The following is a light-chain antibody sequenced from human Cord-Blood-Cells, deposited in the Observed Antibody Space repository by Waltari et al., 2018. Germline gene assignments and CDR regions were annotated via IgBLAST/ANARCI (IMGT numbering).Light chain of an antibody. J-gene: IGKJ4*01. Sequence: DSVMTQSPDSLAVSLGETATITCKSSKSVLYSSKNNNYLAWYQQKPGQPPKLLIYWASTRESGVPDRFSGSGSGTDFTLTVSSLQAEDVAVYYCQQYYSTPLTFGGGTKVEIK. CDR2: WAS. V-gene: IGKV4-1*01. CDR1: KSVLYSSKNNNY. CDR3: QQYYSTPLT.